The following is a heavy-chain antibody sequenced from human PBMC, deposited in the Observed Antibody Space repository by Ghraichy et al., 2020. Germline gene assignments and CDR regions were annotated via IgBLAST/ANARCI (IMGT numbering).Heavy chain of an antibody. CDR1: GGTFSTYA. Sequence: SVKASCKASGGTFSTYAISWVRQAPGQGLEWMGEIIPMYGTANYAQKFQGRVTITADESTSTAYMELSSLRSEDTAVYYCARVDFGYRGYFDLWGRGTLVTVSS. V-gene: IGHV1-69*13. CDR3: ARVDFGYRGYFDL. D-gene: IGHD3-10*01. CDR2: IIPMYGTA. J-gene: IGHJ2*01.